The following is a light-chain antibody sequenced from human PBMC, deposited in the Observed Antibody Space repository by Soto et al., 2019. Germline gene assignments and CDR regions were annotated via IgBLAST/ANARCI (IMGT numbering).Light chain of an antibody. Sequence: QSALTQPASVCGSPGQSITISCTGTSSDVGAYNSVAWYQHNPGKAPKLMIYDVSNRPSGVSSRFSGSKSANTASLSISGLQADDEADYYCSSYTSSSTLVFGTGTKVTVL. CDR1: SSDVGAYNS. V-gene: IGLV2-14*01. CDR3: SSYTSSSTLV. CDR2: DVS. J-gene: IGLJ1*01.